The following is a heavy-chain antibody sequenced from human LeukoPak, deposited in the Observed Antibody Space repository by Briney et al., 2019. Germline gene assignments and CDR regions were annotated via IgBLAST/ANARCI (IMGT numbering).Heavy chain of an antibody. CDR3: ARVQLNTMIVVVPPVL. V-gene: IGHV4-61*01. D-gene: IGHD3-22*01. Sequence: SETLSLTCTVSGGSVSSGSYYWSWIRQPPGTGLEWIGYIYYSGSTNYNPSLKSRVTISVDTSKNQFSLKLSSVTAADTAVYYCARVQLNTMIVVVPPVLWGQGTLVTVSS. J-gene: IGHJ4*02. CDR1: GGSVSSGSYY. CDR2: IYYSGST.